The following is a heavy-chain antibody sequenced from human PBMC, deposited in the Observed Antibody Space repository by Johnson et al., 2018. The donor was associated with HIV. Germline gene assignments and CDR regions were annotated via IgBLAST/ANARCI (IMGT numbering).Heavy chain of an antibody. D-gene: IGHD6-6*01. V-gene: IGHV3-30*02. Sequence: QMQLVESGGGVVQPGRSLRLSCAASQFSFSSYGMHWVRQAPGKGLEWVAFIRYDGSNKYYADSVKGRFTISRDNSKNTLYLQMNSLRAEDTAVYYCAGLRAARPRSFDIWGQGTMVTVSS. CDR1: QFSFSSYG. J-gene: IGHJ3*02. CDR2: IRYDGSNK. CDR3: AGLRAARPRSFDI.